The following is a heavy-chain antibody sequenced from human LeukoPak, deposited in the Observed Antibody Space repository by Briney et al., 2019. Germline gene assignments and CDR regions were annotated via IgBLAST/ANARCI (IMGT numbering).Heavy chain of an antibody. CDR1: GFTFSSYN. Sequence: GGSLRLSCAASGFTFSSYNMNWVRQTPGQGLEWVSSITSGSSHIYYADSVKGRFTISRDNAKSSLYLQMNSLRAEDTAVYYCAKGSGYEAQYHYYYMDVWGKGTTVTISS. CDR2: ITSGSSHI. CDR3: AKGSGYEAQYHYYYMDV. V-gene: IGHV3-21*01. J-gene: IGHJ6*03. D-gene: IGHD5-12*01.